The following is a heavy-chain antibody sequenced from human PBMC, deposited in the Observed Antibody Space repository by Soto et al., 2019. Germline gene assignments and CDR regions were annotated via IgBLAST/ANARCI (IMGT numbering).Heavy chain of an antibody. D-gene: IGHD1-26*01. V-gene: IGHV4-4*02. Sequence: SETLSLTCAVSGGSISSSNWWNWVRQPPGKGLEWIGEIYHSGSTNYNPSLKSRVTISVDKSKNQFSLKLSSVTAADTAVYYCARFRIVGATMHWFDPWGQGTLVTVSS. CDR3: ARFRIVGATMHWFDP. CDR2: IYHSGST. CDR1: GGSISSSNW. J-gene: IGHJ5*02.